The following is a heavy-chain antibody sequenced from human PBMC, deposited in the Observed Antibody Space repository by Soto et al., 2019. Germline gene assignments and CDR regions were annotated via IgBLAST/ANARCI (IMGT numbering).Heavy chain of an antibody. Sequence: EVQLVESGGGLVKPGGSLRLSCVGSGFTFIDAWMSWVRQAPGKGLEWVGRLKSETDGGTADYAAPVEGRFNISRDDSKNTLYLQMNSLKSEDTAVYYCMSDPGINVLFWGQGALVTVSS. CDR1: GFTFIDAW. CDR2: LKSETDGGTA. CDR3: MSDPGINVLF. D-gene: IGHD3-16*01. V-gene: IGHV3-15*01. J-gene: IGHJ4*02.